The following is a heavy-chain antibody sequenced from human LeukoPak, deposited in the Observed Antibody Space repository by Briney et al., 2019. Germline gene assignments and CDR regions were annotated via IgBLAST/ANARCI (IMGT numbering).Heavy chain of an antibody. CDR3: AKVRHPEYSSGWFDY. J-gene: IGHJ4*02. Sequence: GGSLRLSCAASGFTFSSYAMSWVRQAPGKGLEWVSAISGSGGSTYYADSVKGRFTISRDNSKNTPYLQMNSLRAEDTAVYYCAKVRHPEYSSGWFDYWGQGTLVTVSS. V-gene: IGHV3-23*01. D-gene: IGHD6-19*01. CDR2: ISGSGGST. CDR1: GFTFSSYA.